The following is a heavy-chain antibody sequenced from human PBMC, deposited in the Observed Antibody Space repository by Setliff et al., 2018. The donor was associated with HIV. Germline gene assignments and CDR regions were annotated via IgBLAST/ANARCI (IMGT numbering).Heavy chain of an antibody. V-gene: IGHV3-15*01. D-gene: IGHD4-17*01. CDR1: GFTFSNAW. CDR2: IKSKTDGGTT. Sequence: GGSLRLSCAASGFTFSNAWMSWVRQAPGKGLEWVGRIKSKTDGGTTDYAAPVKGRFTISRDDSKNTLYLKMNSLKTEDTAVYYCTTDTGWALTTYYYGMDVWGQGTTVTVSS. CDR3: TTDTGWALTTYYYGMDV. J-gene: IGHJ6*02.